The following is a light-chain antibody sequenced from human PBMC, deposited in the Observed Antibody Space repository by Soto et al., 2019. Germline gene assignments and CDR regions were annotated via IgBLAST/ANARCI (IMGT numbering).Light chain of an antibody. V-gene: IGKV3-15*01. Sequence: EIVMTQSPATLSVSPGERATLSCRASRRVSRNLAWYQQKPGQAPRLLIYDASTRATGIPDRFSGSGSETEFTLTISSLQSEDYAIYYCQQYNNWPPWTFGQGTKVDIK. J-gene: IGKJ1*01. CDR2: DAS. CDR3: QQYNNWPPWT. CDR1: RRVSRN.